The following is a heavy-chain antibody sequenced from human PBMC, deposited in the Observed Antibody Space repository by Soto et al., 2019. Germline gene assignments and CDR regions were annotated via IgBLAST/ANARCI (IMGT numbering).Heavy chain of an antibody. CDR3: ARRPQTSYYFDY. V-gene: IGHV4-39*01. J-gene: IGHJ4*02. Sequence: QLQLQESGPGSVKPSETLSLTCTVSGGSISSSFYYWGWVRQPPGKGLEWIGTISYRGNTYYNPSLKSRVTMSVDTSKNQFTLKLSSVTAADTAVYYCARRPQTSYYFDYWGQGTLVTVPS. CDR1: GGSISSSFYY. CDR2: ISYRGNT.